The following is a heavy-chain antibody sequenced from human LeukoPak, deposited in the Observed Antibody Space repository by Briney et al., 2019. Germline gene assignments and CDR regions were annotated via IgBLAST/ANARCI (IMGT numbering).Heavy chain of an antibody. CDR3: AKKEGDTYSSWYRDV. CDR1: GFSFGSFA. CDR2: IIGSGGTT. D-gene: IGHD2-15*01. Sequence: GGSLRLSCAASGFSFGSFAMSWVRQAPGKGLEWVSGIIGSGGTTFYADSVKGRFTISRDNSKNTLYLQMNSLRAEDTAIYYCAKKEGDTYSSWYRDVWDKGTTVTVSS. J-gene: IGHJ6*03. V-gene: IGHV3-23*01.